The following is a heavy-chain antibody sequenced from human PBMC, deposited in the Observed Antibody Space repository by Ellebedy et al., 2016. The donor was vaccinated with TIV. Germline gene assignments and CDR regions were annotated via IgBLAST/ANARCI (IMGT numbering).Heavy chain of an antibody. CDR2: ISYDGSNK. Sequence: GESLKISCAASGFTFSSDAMHWVRQAPGKGLEWVAVISYDGSNKYYADSVKGRFTISRDNSKNTLYLQMNSLRAEDTAVYYCAKAFWRGGLYGYYGMDVWGQGTTVTVSS. CDR1: GFTFSSDA. V-gene: IGHV3-30-3*01. D-gene: IGHD3-3*01. J-gene: IGHJ6*02. CDR3: AKAFWRGGLYGYYGMDV.